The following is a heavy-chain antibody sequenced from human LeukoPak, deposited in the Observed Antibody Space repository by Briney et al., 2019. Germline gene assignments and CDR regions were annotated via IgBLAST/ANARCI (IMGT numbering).Heavy chain of an antibody. D-gene: IGHD2-2*03. Sequence: GGSLRLSCAASGFTFSSYAMHWVRQAPGKGLEYVSAISSNGGSTYYANSVKGRYTISRDNSKNTLYLQMNSLKTEDTAVYYCILDIVVVPAAKNFDYWGQGTLVTVSS. CDR2: ISSNGGST. CDR1: GFTFSSYA. CDR3: ILDIVVVPAAKNFDY. V-gene: IGHV3-64*01. J-gene: IGHJ4*02.